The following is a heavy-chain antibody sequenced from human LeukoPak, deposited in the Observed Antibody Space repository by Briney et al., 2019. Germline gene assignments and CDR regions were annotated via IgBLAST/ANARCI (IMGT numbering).Heavy chain of an antibody. D-gene: IGHD6-19*01. CDR1: GFTVSSNY. Sequence: PGGSLRLSCAASGFTVSSNYMSWVRQAPGKGLEWVSGISISGGSTYYADSVKGRFTISRDNSKNMLDLQMSSLRAEDTAVYYCAKIAGSSGWNNWLDSWGQGTLVTVSS. CDR2: ISISGGST. V-gene: IGHV3-53*01. J-gene: IGHJ5*01. CDR3: AKIAGSSGWNNWLDS.